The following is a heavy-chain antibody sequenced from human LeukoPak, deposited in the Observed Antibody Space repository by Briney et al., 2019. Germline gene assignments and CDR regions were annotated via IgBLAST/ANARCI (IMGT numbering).Heavy chain of an antibody. V-gene: IGHV4-59*01. CDR2: IYYRGST. J-gene: IGHJ4*02. Sequence: PSETLSLTCTVSSGSISDYYWSWIRQPPEKGLEWIGYIYYRGSTQHNPSLKSRVTISVDRSKNQYSLKLNSVTAADTAVYYCARVNINNWHSCDYWGQGTLVTVSS. D-gene: IGHD1-1*01. CDR3: ARVNINNWHSCDY. CDR1: SGSISDYY.